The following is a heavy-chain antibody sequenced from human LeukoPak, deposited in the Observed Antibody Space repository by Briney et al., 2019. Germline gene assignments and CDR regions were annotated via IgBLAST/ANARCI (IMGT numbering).Heavy chain of an antibody. J-gene: IGHJ6*02. CDR2: ISYDGSNK. CDR3: AKDTGWKLPESDYYYYYGMDV. Sequence: GGSLRLSCAASGFTFSSYGMHWLRQAPGKGLEWVAVISYDGSNKYYADSVKGRFTISRDNSKNTLYLQMNSLRAEDTAVYYCAKDTGWKLPESDYYYYYGMDVWGQGTTVTVSS. V-gene: IGHV3-30*18. D-gene: IGHD1-26*01. CDR1: GFTFSSYG.